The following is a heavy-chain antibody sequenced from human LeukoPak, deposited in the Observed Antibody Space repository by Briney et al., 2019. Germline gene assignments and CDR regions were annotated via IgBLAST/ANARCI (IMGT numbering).Heavy chain of an antibody. V-gene: IGHV1-18*01. J-gene: IGHJ4*02. CDR1: GYSFTTYG. Sequence: ASVKVSCKASGYSFTTYGISWVRQAPGQGLEWMGWISAYNGNTDYAQKFQGRVTMTTDTSTSTAYMELRSLRSDDTAVYYCARDYDSSGYYPTGYWGQGTLVTVFS. CDR3: ARDYDSSGYYPTGY. D-gene: IGHD3-22*01. CDR2: ISAYNGNT.